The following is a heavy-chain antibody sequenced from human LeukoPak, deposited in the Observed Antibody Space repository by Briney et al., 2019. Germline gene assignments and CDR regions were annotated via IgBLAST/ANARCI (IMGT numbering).Heavy chain of an antibody. Sequence: PGGSLRLSCAASGFTFSSYSMNWVRQAPGKGLEWIGEINHSASARYSPSLKSRVTMSVDTSKNQFSLKLTSVTAADTAIYYCAREIIWGTYRRLYYFDSWGQGTLVTVSS. CDR2: INHSASA. V-gene: IGHV4-34*01. CDR3: AREIIWGTYRRLYYFDS. J-gene: IGHJ4*02. D-gene: IGHD3-16*02. CDR1: GFTFSSYS.